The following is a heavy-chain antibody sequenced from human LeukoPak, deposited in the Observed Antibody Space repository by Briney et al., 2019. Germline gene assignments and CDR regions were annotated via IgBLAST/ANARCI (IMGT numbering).Heavy chain of an antibody. CDR1: GYTFTGYY. D-gene: IGHD2-2*02. Sequence: ASVKVSCKASGYTFTGYYMHRVRQAPGQGLEWMGWINPNSGGTNYAQKFQGWVTMTRDTSISTAYMELSRLRSDDTAVYYWAVCSSTSCYKGVYFDYWGQGTLVTVSS. J-gene: IGHJ4*02. CDR3: AVCSSTSCYKGVYFDY. CDR2: INPNSGGT. V-gene: IGHV1-2*04.